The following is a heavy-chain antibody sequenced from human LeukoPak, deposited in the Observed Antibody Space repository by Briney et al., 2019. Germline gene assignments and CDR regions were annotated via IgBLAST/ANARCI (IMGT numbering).Heavy chain of an antibody. CDR2: IYYSGST. CDR3: ARRKGGDCFDY. CDR1: GGSISSYY. J-gene: IGHJ4*02. D-gene: IGHD2-21*01. V-gene: IGHV4-59*01. Sequence: PSETLSLTCTVSGGSISSYYWSWIRQPPGKGLGCIGYIYYSGSTNYNPSLKSRVTISVDTSKNQFSLKLSSVAAADTAVYYCARRKGGDCFDYWGQGTLVTVSS.